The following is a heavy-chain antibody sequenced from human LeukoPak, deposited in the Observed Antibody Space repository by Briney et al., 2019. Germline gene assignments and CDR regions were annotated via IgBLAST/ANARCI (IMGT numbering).Heavy chain of an antibody. J-gene: IGHJ3*02. Sequence: GASVKVSCKASGYTFTSYGISWVRQAPGQGLEWMGWISAYNGNTNYAQKLQGRVTMTTDTSTSTAYMELRSLRSDDTAVYYCARVFLIGQSHYYDSSGYDAFDIWGQGTMVTVSS. V-gene: IGHV1-18*01. D-gene: IGHD3-22*01. CDR1: GYTFTSYG. CDR2: ISAYNGNT. CDR3: ARVFLIGQSHYYDSSGYDAFDI.